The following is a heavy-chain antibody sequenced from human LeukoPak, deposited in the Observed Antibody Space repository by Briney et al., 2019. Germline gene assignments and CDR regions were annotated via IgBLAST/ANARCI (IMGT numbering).Heavy chain of an antibody. D-gene: IGHD3-22*01. V-gene: IGHV3-15*01. CDR1: GFTFSNAW. Sequence: GGSLRLSCAASGFTFSNAWMSWVRQAPGKGLEWVGRIKSKTDGGTTDYAAPVKGRFTISRDDSKNTLYLQMNSLKTEDTAVYYCTTDPNYYDSSGYSLEDYYYYMDVWGKGTTVTVSS. CDR2: IKSKTDGGTT. CDR3: TTDPNYYDSSGYSLEDYYYYMDV. J-gene: IGHJ6*03.